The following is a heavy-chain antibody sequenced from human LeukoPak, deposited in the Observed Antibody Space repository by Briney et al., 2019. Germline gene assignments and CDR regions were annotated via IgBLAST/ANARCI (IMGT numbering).Heavy chain of an antibody. CDR2: ISYDGSNK. J-gene: IGHJ5*02. V-gene: IGHV3-30*04. D-gene: IGHD3-22*01. CDR1: GFTFSSYA. Sequence: GGSLRLSCAASGFTFSSYAMHWVRQAPGKGLEWVAVISYDGSNKYYAGSVKGRFTISRDNSKNTLYLQMNSLRAEDTAVYYCARDSSGYYYDSVLKWFDPWGQGTLVTVSS. CDR3: ARDSSGYYYDSVLKWFDP.